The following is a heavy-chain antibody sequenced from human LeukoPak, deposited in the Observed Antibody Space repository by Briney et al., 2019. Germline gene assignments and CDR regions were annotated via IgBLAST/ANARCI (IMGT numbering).Heavy chain of an antibody. V-gene: IGHV3-48*02. CDR3: ARNGDGGNGDY. CDR2: ISSYSSTI. D-gene: IGHD4-23*01. J-gene: IGHJ4*02. Sequence: WRSLTLSCEASGFTFSTYGMHWVRQAPGKGLEWVSYISSYSSTIYYADSVEGRFTISRDNAKNSLYLQMNSLRDEDTAVYYCARNGDGGNGDYWGQGAVDAGSS. CDR1: GFTFSTYG.